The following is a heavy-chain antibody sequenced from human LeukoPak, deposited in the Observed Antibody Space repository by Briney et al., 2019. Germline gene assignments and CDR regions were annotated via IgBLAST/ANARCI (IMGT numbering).Heavy chain of an antibody. Sequence: ASVKVSCKASGYTFTSYGISWVRQAPGQGLEWMGWISAYNGNTNYAQKLQGRVTMTTDTSTSTAYMELRSLRSDDTAVYYCARDRHPPVVPAAIWFDPWGQGTLVIVFS. D-gene: IGHD2-2*01. CDR3: ARDRHPPVVPAAIWFDP. CDR1: GYTFTSYG. J-gene: IGHJ5*02. CDR2: ISAYNGNT. V-gene: IGHV1-18*01.